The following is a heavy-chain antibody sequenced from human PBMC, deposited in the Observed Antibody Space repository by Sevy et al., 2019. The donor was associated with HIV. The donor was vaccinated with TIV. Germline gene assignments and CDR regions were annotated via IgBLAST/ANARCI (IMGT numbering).Heavy chain of an antibody. V-gene: IGHV3-33*01. D-gene: IGHD6-19*01. J-gene: IGHJ4*02. Sequence: GGSLRLSCAASGFTFRNSGMHWVRQSPGKGLEWVASIFSDGITTYYGDSVKGRFTVFRDNSKSTLYMQMNSLRVEDTAVYYSARESPSDWYLDSWGQGSQVTVSS. CDR1: GFTFRNSG. CDR2: IFSDGITT. CDR3: ARESPSDWYLDS.